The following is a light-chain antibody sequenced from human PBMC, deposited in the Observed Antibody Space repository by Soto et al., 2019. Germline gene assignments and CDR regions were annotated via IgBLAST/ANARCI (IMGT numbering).Light chain of an antibody. Sequence: EIVLTQSPGTLSLFPGEKATLSCRASQTVSSSYFAWYQQRPGQPPRLLIYGASRRAAGIPDRFSGSGSETDFTLTISRLEPEDFAVYYCQQYGRSLTFGQGTRLEIK. CDR2: GAS. J-gene: IGKJ5*01. CDR1: QTVSSSY. V-gene: IGKV3-20*01. CDR3: QQYGRSLT.